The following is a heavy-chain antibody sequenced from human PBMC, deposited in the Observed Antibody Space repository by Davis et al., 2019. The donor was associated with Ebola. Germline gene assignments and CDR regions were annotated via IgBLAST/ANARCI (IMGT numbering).Heavy chain of an antibody. CDR1: GFTFSSYA. CDR2: ISGSGGST. D-gene: IGHD6-13*01. Sequence: PGGSLRLSCAASGFTFSSYAMSWVRQAPGKGLEWVSAISGSGGSTYYADSVKGRFTISRDNSKNTLYLQMNSLRAEDTAVYYCANPQNAYSSNWYENYYYGMDVWGQGTTVTVSS. J-gene: IGHJ6*02. CDR3: ANPQNAYSSNWYENYYYGMDV. V-gene: IGHV3-23*01.